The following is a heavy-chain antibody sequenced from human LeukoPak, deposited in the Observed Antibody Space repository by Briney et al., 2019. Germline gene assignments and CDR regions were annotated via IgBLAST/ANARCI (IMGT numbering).Heavy chain of an antibody. CDR3: VRALYNSGQFDP. CDR1: GFTFRKFD. Sequence: PGGSLRLSCAASGFTFRKFDMHWVRQATGKGLEWVSGISSSGDTFYQDSVKGRFTISRENGENFLFLQLNSLRTGDTAVYYCVRALYNSGQFDPWGQGTLVTVSS. D-gene: IGHD5-12*01. CDR2: ISSSGDT. V-gene: IGHV3-13*04. J-gene: IGHJ5*02.